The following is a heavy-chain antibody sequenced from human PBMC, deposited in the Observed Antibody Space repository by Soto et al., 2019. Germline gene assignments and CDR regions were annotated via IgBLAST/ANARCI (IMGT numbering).Heavy chain of an antibody. CDR3: GTGGSISGSGSLWDY. CDR1: GFTFSSYA. D-gene: IGHD3-10*01. Sequence: GGSLRLSCAASGFTFSSYAMSWVRQAPGKGLEWVSAISGSGGSTYYADSVKGRFTISRDNSKNTLYLQMNSLRAEDTAVYYCGTGGSISGSGSLWDYWGQGTLVTVSS. V-gene: IGHV3-23*01. J-gene: IGHJ4*02. CDR2: ISGSGGST.